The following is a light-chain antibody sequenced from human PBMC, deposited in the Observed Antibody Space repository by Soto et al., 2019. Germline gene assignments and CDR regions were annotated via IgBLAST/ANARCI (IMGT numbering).Light chain of an antibody. V-gene: IGLV2-14*01. CDR3: NSYTSSSTLYV. CDR2: EVS. J-gene: IGLJ1*01. CDR1: SSDIGTYNY. Sequence: QSAPTQPASVSGSPGQSITISCTGTSSDIGTYNYVSWYQQHPGKAPKLMLYEVSNRPSGVSNRFFGSKSGNTASLTISGLQAEDEADYFCNSYTSSSTLYVFGPGTKVTVL.